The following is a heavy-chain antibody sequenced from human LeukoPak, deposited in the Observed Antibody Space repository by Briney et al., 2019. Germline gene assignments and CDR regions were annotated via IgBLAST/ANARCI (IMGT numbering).Heavy chain of an antibody. CDR2: IKQDGSEK. CDR1: GGSISSYY. CDR3: ARVPGIAAADPFDI. Sequence: ETLSLTCTVSGGSISSYYWSWVRQAPGKGLEWVANIKQDGSEKYYVDSVKGRFTISRDNAKNSLYLQMNSLRAEDTAVYYCARVPGIAAADPFDIWGQGTMVTVSS. V-gene: IGHV3-7*01. J-gene: IGHJ3*02. D-gene: IGHD6-13*01.